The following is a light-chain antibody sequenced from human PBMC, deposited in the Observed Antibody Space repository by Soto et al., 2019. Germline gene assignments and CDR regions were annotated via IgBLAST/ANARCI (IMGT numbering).Light chain of an antibody. V-gene: IGKV3-15*01. CDR1: QSVSSN. Sequence: ETVRTQSHANLSVSPGERAALSCGASQSVSSNLAWYQQKPGQAPRLLIYGASTRATGIPARFSGSGSGTEFTLTISSLQSEDVAVYYCQQYNNRPQTFGQGTKVDI. J-gene: IGKJ1*01. CDR2: GAS. CDR3: QQYNNRPQT.